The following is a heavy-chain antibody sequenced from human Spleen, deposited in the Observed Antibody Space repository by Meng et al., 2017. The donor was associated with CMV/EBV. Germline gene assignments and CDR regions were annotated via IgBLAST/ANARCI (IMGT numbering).Heavy chain of an antibody. Sequence: SETLSLTCTVSGGSVSSGSYYWSWIRHSLGKGLEWMGHIHYSGNTYYNPSLKSRVTILVDTSKNQFSLRLTSVTAADTALYYCARDGLHNALTGTNGFDVWGQGTMVTVSS. CDR3: ARDGLHNALTGTNGFDV. V-gene: IGHV4-61*01. D-gene: IGHD3-9*01. CDR1: GGSVSSGSYY. CDR2: IHYSGNT. J-gene: IGHJ3*01.